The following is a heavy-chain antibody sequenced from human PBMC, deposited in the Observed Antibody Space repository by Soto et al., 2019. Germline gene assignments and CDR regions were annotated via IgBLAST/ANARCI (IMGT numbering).Heavy chain of an antibody. Sequence: EVQLVESGGGLVQPGGSLRLSCVGSGFTFNTYCLHWVRQAPGKGLEYILAISNDGVHTYYADSVKGRFTVSRDNSKAPLYLHLGSLRPEDMAVYYCASGHLPWDYHSYGMDVWCQGTTVTVSS. V-gene: IGHV3-64*07. J-gene: IGHJ6*02. D-gene: IGHD7-27*01. CDR1: GFTFNTYC. CDR2: ISNDGVHT. CDR3: ASGHLPWDYHSYGMDV.